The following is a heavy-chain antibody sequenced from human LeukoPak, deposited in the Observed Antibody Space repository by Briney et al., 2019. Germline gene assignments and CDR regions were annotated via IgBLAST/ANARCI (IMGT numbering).Heavy chain of an antibody. D-gene: IGHD2-2*02. CDR3: ARAVVVPAAIRPYYYYGMDV. Sequence: ASVKVSCKASGYTFTSYDINWVRQATGQGLEWMGWMNPNSGNTGYAQKFQGRVTMTRNTSISTAYMELSSLRSEDTAVYYCARAVVVPAAIRPYYYYGMDVWGQGTTVTVSS. CDR2: MNPNSGNT. V-gene: IGHV1-8*01. CDR1: GYTFTSYD. J-gene: IGHJ6*02.